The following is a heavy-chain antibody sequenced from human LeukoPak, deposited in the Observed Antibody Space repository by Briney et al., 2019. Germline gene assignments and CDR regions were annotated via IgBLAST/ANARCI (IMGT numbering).Heavy chain of an antibody. V-gene: IGHV3-7*03. J-gene: IGHJ4*02. CDR1: GFTFSNYW. D-gene: IGHD3-22*01. CDR3: ARDYYDSSGYSPFDY. Sequence: GGSLRLSCVVSGFTFSNYWMTWVRQAPGKGLEWVANIQQDGSEKYYVDSVKGRFTIFRDNAKNSLYLQMNSLRAEDTAVYYCARDYYDSSGYSPFDYWGQGILVTVSS. CDR2: IQQDGSEK.